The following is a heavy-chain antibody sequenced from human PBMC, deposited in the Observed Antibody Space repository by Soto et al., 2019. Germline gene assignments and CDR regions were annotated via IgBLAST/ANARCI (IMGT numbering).Heavy chain of an antibody. J-gene: IGHJ3*02. V-gene: IGHV1-69*13. D-gene: IGHD3-22*01. CDR3: ARADSPDRLVDYYDSSGYYGGAFDI. Sequence: ASVKVSCKASGGTFSSYAISWVRQAPGQGLEWMGGIIPIFGTANYAQKFQGRVTITADESTRSAYMELSSLRSEDTAVYYCARADSPDRLVDYYDSSGYYGGAFDIWGQGTMVTVSS. CDR2: IIPIFGTA. CDR1: GGTFSSYA.